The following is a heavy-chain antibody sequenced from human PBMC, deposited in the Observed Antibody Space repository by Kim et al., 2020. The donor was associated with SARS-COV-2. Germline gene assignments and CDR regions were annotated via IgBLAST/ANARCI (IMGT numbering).Heavy chain of an antibody. D-gene: IGHD5-18*01. CDR2: ISWNSGSI. Sequence: GGSLRLSCAASGFSFDDYAMHWVRQAPGKGLEWVSGISWNSGSIVYADSVKGRFTISRDNAKNSLYLQMNSLRAEDTALYYCAKGHTAMHYYYYGMDVWGQGTTLTLSS. CDR3: AKGHTAMHYYYYGMDV. V-gene: IGHV3-9*01. CDR1: GFSFDDYA. J-gene: IGHJ6*01.